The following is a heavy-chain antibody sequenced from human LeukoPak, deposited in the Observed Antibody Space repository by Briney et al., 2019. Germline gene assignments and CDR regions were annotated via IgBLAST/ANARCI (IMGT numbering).Heavy chain of an antibody. CDR3: ARGFLEWLLSNDAFDI. CDR1: GGSFSGYY. D-gene: IGHD3-3*01. J-gene: IGHJ3*02. Sequence: SETLSLTCAVYGGSFSGYYWNWIRQPPGKGLEWIGEINHSGSTNYNPSLKSRVTISVDTSKNQFSLKLSSVTAADTAVYYCARGFLEWLLSNDAFDIWGQGTMVTVSS. V-gene: IGHV4-34*01. CDR2: INHSGST.